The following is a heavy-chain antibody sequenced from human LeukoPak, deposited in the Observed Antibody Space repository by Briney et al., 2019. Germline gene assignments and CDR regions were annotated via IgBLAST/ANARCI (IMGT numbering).Heavy chain of an antibody. Sequence: SGTLSLTCTVSGGSISSGDYYWSWIRQPPGKGLEGIGYIYYSGSTYYNPSLTSRVTISVDTSKDQFSLKLSSVTAADTAVYYCARVYSSGWTFYWYFDLWGRGTLVTVSS. CDR3: ARVYSSGWTFYWYFDL. D-gene: IGHD6-19*01. CDR1: GGSISSGDYY. CDR2: IYYSGST. J-gene: IGHJ2*01. V-gene: IGHV4-30-4*01.